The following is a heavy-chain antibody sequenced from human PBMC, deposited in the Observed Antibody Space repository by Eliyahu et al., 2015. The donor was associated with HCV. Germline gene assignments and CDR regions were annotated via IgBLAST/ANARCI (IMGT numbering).Heavy chain of an antibody. CDR2: IQNDGISR. D-gene: IGHD3-3*01. Sequence: EEQLVESGGXLVQPGGSXRLSCAAXGFTFXXXWMHWXRQAPGKGLEWVTRIQNDGISRIYADPVRGRFTISRDNARNTLSLQMTSLRVEDTAVYYCVRDGFLYNTPSGILADHWGLGTLVTVSS. CDR3: VRDGFLYNTPSGILADH. CDR1: GFTFXXXW. J-gene: IGHJ4*02. V-gene: IGHV3-74*01.